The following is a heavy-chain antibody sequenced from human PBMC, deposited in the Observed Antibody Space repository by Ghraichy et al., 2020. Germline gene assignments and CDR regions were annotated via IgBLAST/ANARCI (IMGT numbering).Heavy chain of an antibody. CDR2: IYYPGST. V-gene: IGHV4-59*01. CDR1: GGSINDYY. D-gene: IGHD3-10*01. J-gene: IGHJ3*01. CDR3: ARDRRGDDDAFDF. Sequence: SKTLSLTCTVSGGSINDYYWSWIQQPPGKGLEWIGYIYYPGSTNYNPSLKSRVTISVDTSKNQFSLKLSSVSAADTAVYYCARDRRGDDDAFDFWGQGTMVTVFS.